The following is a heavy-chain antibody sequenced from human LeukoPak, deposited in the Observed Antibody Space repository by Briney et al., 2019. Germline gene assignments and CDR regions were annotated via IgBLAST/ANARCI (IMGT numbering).Heavy chain of an antibody. Sequence: GSLRLSCAASGFTFSSYGMHWVRQAPGKGLEWVAVTSHNGTNKYYADSVKGRFTISRDNSENTLYLQMNSLRAEDTAVYYCAKGGQQLVRWQFDPWGQGTLVTVSS. CDR2: TSHNGTNK. J-gene: IGHJ5*02. V-gene: IGHV3-30*18. CDR3: AKGGQQLVRWQFDP. CDR1: GFTFSSYG. D-gene: IGHD6-13*01.